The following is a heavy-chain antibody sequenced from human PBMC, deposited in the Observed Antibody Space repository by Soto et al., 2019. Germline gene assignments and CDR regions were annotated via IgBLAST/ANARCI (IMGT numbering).Heavy chain of an antibody. CDR1: GYTFTSYS. CDR2: INAGNGNT. J-gene: IGHJ5*01. CDR3: ARGLDYYIVGS. D-gene: IGHD3-10*01. V-gene: IGHV1-3*01. Sequence: ASVNVSCKSSGYTFTSYSIHWVRQAPGQRLEWMGWINAGNGNTKYSQKFQGRVTITRDTSASTAYMELSSLRSEDTAVYYCARGLDYYIVGSWGQGTLVTVSS.